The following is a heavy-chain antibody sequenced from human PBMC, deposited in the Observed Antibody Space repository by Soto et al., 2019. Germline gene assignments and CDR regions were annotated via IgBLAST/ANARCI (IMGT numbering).Heavy chain of an antibody. D-gene: IGHD3-22*01. CDR2: INSDGSST. J-gene: IGHJ6*03. CDR3: ARDFDSSGLRSPYYMDV. CDR1: GFTFSSYW. Sequence: GGSLRLSCAASGFTFSSYWMHWVRQAPGKGLVWVSRINSDGSSTSYADSVKGRFTISRDNAKNTLYLQMNSLRAEDTTVYYCARDFDSSGLRSPYYMDVWGKGTTVTVSS. V-gene: IGHV3-74*01.